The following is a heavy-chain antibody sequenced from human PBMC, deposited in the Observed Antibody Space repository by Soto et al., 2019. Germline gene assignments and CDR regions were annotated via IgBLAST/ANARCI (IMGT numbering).Heavy chain of an antibody. V-gene: IGHV4-59*01. Sequence: SETLSLTCTVSGGSISSYYWSWIRQHPGKGLEWIGDIYYSGSTNYNPSLKSRVTISVDTSKNQFSLKLSSVTAADTAVYYCSRVGRRAAQLPHEPCGQGTLVTVSS. CDR2: IYYSGST. CDR1: GGSISSYY. CDR3: SRVGRRAAQLPHEP. D-gene: IGHD6-25*01. J-gene: IGHJ5*02.